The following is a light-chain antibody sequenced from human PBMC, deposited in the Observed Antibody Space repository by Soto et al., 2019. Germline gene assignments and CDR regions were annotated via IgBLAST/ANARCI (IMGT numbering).Light chain of an antibody. Sequence: QSVLTQPPSASGTPGQRVTISCSGSSSNIGSNTVNWYQQLQGTAPKLLLYSNNQRPSGVPDRFSGSKSGTSACLAISGRCSGGGAVYYCPAGDDSLMGYVFGTGPKVTVL. J-gene: IGLJ1*01. CDR2: SNN. CDR3: PAGDDSLMGYV. V-gene: IGLV1-44*01. CDR1: SSNIGSNT.